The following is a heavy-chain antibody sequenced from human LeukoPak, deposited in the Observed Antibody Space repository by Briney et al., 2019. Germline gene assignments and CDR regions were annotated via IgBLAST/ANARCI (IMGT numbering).Heavy chain of an antibody. J-gene: IGHJ4*02. D-gene: IGHD3-9*01. Sequence: PSETLSLTCTVSGGSISSSSYYWGWIRQPPGKGLEWIGSIYYSGSTYYNPSLKSRVTISVDTSKNQFSLKLSSVTAADTAVYYCARDGRHILTGYYRPDYFDYWGQGTLVTVSS. CDR3: ARDGRHILTGYYRPDYFDY. CDR1: GGSISSSSYY. CDR2: IYYSGST. V-gene: IGHV4-39*02.